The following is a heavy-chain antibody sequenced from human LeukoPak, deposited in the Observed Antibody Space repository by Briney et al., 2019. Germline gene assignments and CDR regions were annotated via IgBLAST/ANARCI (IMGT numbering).Heavy chain of an antibody. J-gene: IGHJ4*02. CDR2: ISSSSSTI. Sequence: GGSLRLSCAIPTVTVSSMYMSWVRQAPGKGLEWVSYISSSSSTIYYADSVKGRFTISRDNAKNSLYLQMNSLRAEDTAVYYCARPGPGYWGQGTLVTVSS. CDR3: ARPGPGY. D-gene: IGHD3-10*01. V-gene: IGHV3-48*01. CDR1: TVTVSSMY.